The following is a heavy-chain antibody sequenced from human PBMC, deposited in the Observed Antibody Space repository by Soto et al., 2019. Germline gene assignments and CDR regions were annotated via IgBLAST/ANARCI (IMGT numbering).Heavy chain of an antibody. CDR2: IYYSGGT. V-gene: IGHV4-4*02. Sequence: SETLSLTCAVSGGSISSSNWWSWVRQPPGKGLEWIGYIYYSGGTNYNPSLKSRVTISVDTSKNQFSLKISSVTAADTAVYYCAKVNDFWTGYYSTNWFDPWGQGTLVTVS. CDR3: AKVNDFWTGYYSTNWFDP. D-gene: IGHD3-3*01. CDR1: GGSISSSNW. J-gene: IGHJ5*02.